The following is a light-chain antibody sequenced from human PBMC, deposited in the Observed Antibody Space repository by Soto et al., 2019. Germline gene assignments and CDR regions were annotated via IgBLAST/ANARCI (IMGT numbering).Light chain of an antibody. Sequence: QSALTQPASVSGSPGQSITISCTGTSSDVGGYNYVSWYQHHPGKAPKLMIYDVSNRPSGVPNRFSGSKSGNTASLTISGLRAEDEAHYYCCSYARSSPYVFGTGTKVTVL. CDR3: CSYARSSPYV. V-gene: IGLV2-14*03. J-gene: IGLJ1*01. CDR1: SSDVGGYNY. CDR2: DVS.